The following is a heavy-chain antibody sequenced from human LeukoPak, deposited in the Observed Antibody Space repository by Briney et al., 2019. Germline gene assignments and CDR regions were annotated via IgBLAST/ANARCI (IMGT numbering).Heavy chain of an antibody. J-gene: IGHJ5*02. CDR1: GFTFSSYA. CDR2: INHSGST. CDR3: ARRRIQLWLVWLDP. V-gene: IGHV4-34*01. D-gene: IGHD5-18*01. Sequence: GSLSLSCAASGFTFSSYAMSWVRQAPGKGLEWIGEINHSGSTNHNPSLKSRVTISVDTSKNQFSLKLSSVTAADTAVYYCARRRIQLWLVWLDPWGQGTLVTVSS.